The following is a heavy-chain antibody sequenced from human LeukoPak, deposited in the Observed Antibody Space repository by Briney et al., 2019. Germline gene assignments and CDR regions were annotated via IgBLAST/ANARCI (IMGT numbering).Heavy chain of an antibody. Sequence: SETLSLTCTVSGGSISSYYWSWIRQPPGKGLEWIGYIYYSRSTNYNPSLKSRVTISVDTSKNQFSLKLSSVTAADTAVYYCARGGSSGASDIWGQGTMVTVSS. D-gene: IGHD1-26*01. CDR1: GGSISSYY. J-gene: IGHJ3*02. CDR3: ARGGSSGASDI. CDR2: IYYSRST. V-gene: IGHV4-59*01.